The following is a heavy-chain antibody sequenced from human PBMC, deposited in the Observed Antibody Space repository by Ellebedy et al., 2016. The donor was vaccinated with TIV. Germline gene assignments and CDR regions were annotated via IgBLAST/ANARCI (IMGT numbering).Heavy chain of an antibody. J-gene: IGHJ4*02. CDR3: ARGEALGANFDY. V-gene: IGHV4-4*07. Sequence: MPGGSLRLSCTVSGGSISSYYWTWIRQPAGEGLEWIGRIYSSGSTNYNPSLKSRVTMSVDTSKNQFSLKLSSVTAADTAVYYCARGEALGANFDYWGQGTLVTVPS. CDR2: IYSSGST. CDR1: GGSISSYY.